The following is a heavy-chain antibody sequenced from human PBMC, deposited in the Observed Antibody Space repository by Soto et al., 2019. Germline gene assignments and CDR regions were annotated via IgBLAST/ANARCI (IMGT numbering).Heavy chain of an antibody. J-gene: IGHJ6*02. D-gene: IGHD2-15*01. CDR2: ITPKSGDT. CDR3: ATGLWTVGHCSGGSCYHGMDV. Sequence: QGQLVQSGAEVKKPGASVKVSCEASGYTFIGFRLHWVRQAPGQGLEWMGWITPKSGDTSYAQKFLGRLPMTRDTSIITGYMELSGLNSDVTALYYCATGLWTVGHCSGGSCYHGMDVWGQGTTVTVSS. V-gene: IGHV1-2*02. CDR1: GYTFIGFR.